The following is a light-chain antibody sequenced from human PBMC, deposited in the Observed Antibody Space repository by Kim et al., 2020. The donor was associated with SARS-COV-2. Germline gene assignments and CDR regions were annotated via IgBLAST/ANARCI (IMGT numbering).Light chain of an antibody. Sequence: RGTAARVSCGGNDIGSESVQWYRQKPGQAPVLVLYYDSDRPSGTPERFPGSSSGNTATLTISRVEAGDEADYYCQVWDSSSGHRVFGGGTKLTVL. CDR3: QVWDSSSGHRV. CDR2: YDS. J-gene: IGLJ3*02. CDR1: DIGSES. V-gene: IGLV3-21*04.